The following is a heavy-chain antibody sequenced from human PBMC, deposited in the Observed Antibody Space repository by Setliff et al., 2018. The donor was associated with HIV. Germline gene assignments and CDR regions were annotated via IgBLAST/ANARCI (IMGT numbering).Heavy chain of an antibody. J-gene: IGHJ6*03. CDR1: GYTFPNYG. V-gene: IGHV1-18*04. CDR3: ARGFPSLGSGNPSGHYYMDV. CDR2: ISAYNGNT. D-gene: IGHD3-10*01. Sequence: ASVKVSCKASGYTFPNYGITWVRQAPGQGLEWMGWISAYNGNTKYAQRIQGRVTMTTDTFTSTAYMELRSLRSGDTAVYYCARGFPSLGSGNPSGHYYMDVWGKGTTVTVSS.